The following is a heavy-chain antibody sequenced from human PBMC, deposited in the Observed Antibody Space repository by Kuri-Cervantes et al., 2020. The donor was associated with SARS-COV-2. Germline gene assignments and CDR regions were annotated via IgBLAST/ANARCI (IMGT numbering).Heavy chain of an antibody. J-gene: IGHJ4*02. CDR2: ISSSSSYI. Sequence: GESLKISCAASGFTFSSYSMNWVRQAPGKGLEWVSSISSSSSYIYYADSVKGRFTISRDNAKNSLYLQMNSLRAEDTAVYYCARDWGELGKDYWGQGTLVTASS. V-gene: IGHV3-21*01. CDR1: GFTFSSYS. D-gene: IGHD7-27*01. CDR3: ARDWGELGKDY.